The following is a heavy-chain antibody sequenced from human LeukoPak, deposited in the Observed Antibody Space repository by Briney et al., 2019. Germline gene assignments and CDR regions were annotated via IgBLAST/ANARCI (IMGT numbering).Heavy chain of an antibody. Sequence: GGSLRLSCVTSGFMFEIHAMHWVRQAPGKGLEWVAVISYDGSNKYYADSVKGRFTITGDNSKNTLYLQMNSLRAEDTAVYYCAREYYDILTGPTGVWGQGTTVTVSS. CDR2: ISYDGSNK. V-gene: IGHV3-30-3*01. J-gene: IGHJ6*02. CDR3: AREYYDILTGPTGV. CDR1: GFMFEIHA. D-gene: IGHD3-9*01.